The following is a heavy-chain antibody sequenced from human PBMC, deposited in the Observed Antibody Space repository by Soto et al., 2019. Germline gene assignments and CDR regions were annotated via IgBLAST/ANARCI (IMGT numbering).Heavy chain of an antibody. V-gene: IGHV1-46*01. CDR2: INPSGGST. D-gene: IGHD6-19*01. CDR1: GYTFTSYY. Sequence: XSVKVSCKASGYTFTSYYMHWVRQAPGQGLEWMGIINPSGGSTSYAQKFQGRVTMTRDTSTSTVYMELSRLRSDDTAVYYCARDQTPSSGWPGMDVWGQGTTVTGSS. CDR3: ARDQTPSSGWPGMDV. J-gene: IGHJ6*02.